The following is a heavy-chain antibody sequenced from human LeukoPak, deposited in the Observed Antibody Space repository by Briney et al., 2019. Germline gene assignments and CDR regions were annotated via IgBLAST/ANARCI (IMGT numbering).Heavy chain of an antibody. CDR1: GFTFSSYR. D-gene: IGHD4-17*01. V-gene: IGHV3-21*01. J-gene: IGHJ6*02. CDR2: ISSSSSYI. CDR3: ARGFDYGDYRADYYYYYGMDV. Sequence: KTGGSLRLSCAASGFTFSSYRMSWVRQAPGKGLEWVSSISSSSSYIYYADSVKGRFTISRDNAKNSLYLQMNSLRAEDTAVYYCARGFDYGDYRADYYYYYGMDVWGQGTTVTVSS.